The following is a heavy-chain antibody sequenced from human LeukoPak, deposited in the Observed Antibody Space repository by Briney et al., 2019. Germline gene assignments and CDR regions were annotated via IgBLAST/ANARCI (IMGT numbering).Heavy chain of an antibody. CDR1: GYTFTDYY. V-gene: IGHV1-2*02. D-gene: IGHD2-2*01. J-gene: IGHJ3*01. Sequence: ASVMVSCKASGYTFTDYYIHWVRQAPGQGLEWMGWINPKSGGTDSAQKFQGRVTMTRDTSISSAYVELSRLSSDDTAVYYCARGDWSGATCYDLFDVWGQGTKVTVSS. CDR2: INPKSGGT. CDR3: ARGDWSGATCYDLFDV.